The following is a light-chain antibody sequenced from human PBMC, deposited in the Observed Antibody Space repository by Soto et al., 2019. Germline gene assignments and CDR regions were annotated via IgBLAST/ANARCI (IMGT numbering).Light chain of an antibody. CDR1: QAIRTD. CDR2: GTS. J-gene: IGKJ1*01. CDR3: LQDYSYHRT. Sequence: AIQMTQSPSSLSASVGDRVTITCRASQAIRTDLGWYQQRPGKAPKLLIYGTSNLQSGVPSRFSGSGSGTDFTLTINSLQPEDFATYYCLQDYSYHRTFGQGTKVDIK. V-gene: IGKV1-6*01.